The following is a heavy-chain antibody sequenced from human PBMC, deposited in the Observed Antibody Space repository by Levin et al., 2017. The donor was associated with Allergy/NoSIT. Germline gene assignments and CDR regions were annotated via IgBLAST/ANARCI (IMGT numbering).Heavy chain of an antibody. CDR2: ICAYNGNT. Sequence: ASVKVSCKASGYTFTSYGISWVRQAPGQGLEWMGWICAYNGNTNYAQKLQGRVTMTTDTSTSTAYMELRSLRSDDTAVYYCARHYGGNSAHAFDIWGQGTMVTVSS. CDR3: ARHYGGNSAHAFDI. J-gene: IGHJ3*02. CDR1: GYTFTSYG. D-gene: IGHD4-23*01. V-gene: IGHV1-18*01.